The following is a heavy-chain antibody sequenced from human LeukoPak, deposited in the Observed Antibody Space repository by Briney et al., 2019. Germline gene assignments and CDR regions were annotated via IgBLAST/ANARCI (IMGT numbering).Heavy chain of an antibody. Sequence: PSETLSLTCTVSGGSISSYYWSWLRQPPGKGLEWIGYIYYSGSTNYNPSLKSRVTISVDTSKNQFSLKLSSVTAADTAVYYCARRGVVAAHNWFDPWGQGTLVTVSS. J-gene: IGHJ5*02. CDR1: GGSISSYY. CDR3: ARRGVVAAHNWFDP. CDR2: IYYSGST. D-gene: IGHD2-15*01. V-gene: IGHV4-59*08.